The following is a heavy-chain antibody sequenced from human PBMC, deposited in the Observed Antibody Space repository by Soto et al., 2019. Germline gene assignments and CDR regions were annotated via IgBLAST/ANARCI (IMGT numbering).Heavy chain of an antibody. V-gene: IGHV3-7*01. Sequence: EVQLVESGGGLVQPGGSLRLSCAASGFTFSSAWMTWVRQAPGKGLEWVANIGQNGNEKYYADSVKGRFTISRDNAKNSLYLQMDSLRVEDKAVYSCASTGYGTRANPDYWGRGTLVTVSS. CDR3: ASTGYGTRANPDY. D-gene: IGHD1-26*01. J-gene: IGHJ4*02. CDR1: GFTFSSAW. CDR2: IGQNGNEK.